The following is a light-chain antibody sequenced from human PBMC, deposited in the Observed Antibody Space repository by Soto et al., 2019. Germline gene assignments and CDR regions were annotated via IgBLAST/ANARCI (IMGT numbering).Light chain of an antibody. CDR2: KAS. CDR3: QHYDGFPWT. V-gene: IGKV1-5*03. CDR1: QNISNW. J-gene: IGKJ1*01. Sequence: DIQMTQSPSTLSASIGDRVTITCRASQNISNWLAWYQQKPGKAPKLLIYKASSLEGGVPSRFSGSASGTEFTLTISSLQPDDFATSYCQHYDGFPWTFGQGTKVEI.